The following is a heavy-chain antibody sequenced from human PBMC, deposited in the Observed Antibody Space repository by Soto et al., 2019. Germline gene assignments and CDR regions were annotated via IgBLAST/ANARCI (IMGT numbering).Heavy chain of an antibody. V-gene: IGHV3-33*01. CDR3: ARDGAPYYYDSSGYDFFDY. CDR1: GFTFSSYG. Sequence: QPGGSLRLSCAASGFTFSSYGMHWVRQAPGKGLEWVAVIWYDGSNKYYADSVKGRFTISRDNSKNTLYLQMNSLRAEDTAVYYCARDGAPYYYDSSGYDFFDYWGQGTLVTVS. J-gene: IGHJ4*02. CDR2: IWYDGSNK. D-gene: IGHD3-22*01.